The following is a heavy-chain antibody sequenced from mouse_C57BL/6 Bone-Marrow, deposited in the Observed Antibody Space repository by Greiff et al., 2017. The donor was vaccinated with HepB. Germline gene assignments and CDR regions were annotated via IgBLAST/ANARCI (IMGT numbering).Heavy chain of an antibody. CDR1: GYTFTSYW. CDR2: IDPSDSYT. D-gene: IGHD2-5*01. Sequence: VQLQQPGAELVMPGASVKLSCKASGYTFTSYWMHWVKQRPGQGLEWIGEIDPSDSYTNYNQKFKGKSTLTVDKSSSTAYMQLSSLTSEDSAVYYCARGAGSKDYFDYWGQGTTLTVSS. CDR3: ARGAGSKDYFDY. J-gene: IGHJ2*01. V-gene: IGHV1-69*01.